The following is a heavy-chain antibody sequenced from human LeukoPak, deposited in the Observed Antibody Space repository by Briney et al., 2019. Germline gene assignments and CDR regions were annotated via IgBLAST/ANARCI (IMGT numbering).Heavy chain of an antibody. CDR2: ISYDGSNK. CDR3: ARAYSERYGLGYYYMDV. CDR1: GFILSSYG. J-gene: IGHJ6*03. D-gene: IGHD1-26*01. Sequence: GGSLRLSCAASGFILSSYGMHWVRQGPGKGLEWVAIISYDGSNKYYGDSVKGRFTISRDNAKKSVYLQMNSLRAEDTAVYYCARAYSERYGLGYYYMDVWGKGTTVTISS. V-gene: IGHV3-30*03.